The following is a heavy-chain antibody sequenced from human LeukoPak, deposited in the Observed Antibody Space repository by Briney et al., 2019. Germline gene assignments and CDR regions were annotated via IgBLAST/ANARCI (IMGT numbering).Heavy chain of an antibody. J-gene: IGHJ4*02. CDR1: GYTLTELF. CDR3: ATEVQLWLLY. D-gene: IGHD5-18*01. Sequence: ASVKVSCKVSGYTLTELFMHWVRQAPGKGLEWLGGFYTEEGETIYAQNLQGRVTMTKNTSTDTSYIKLSSLRSEDTAVYYCATEVQLWLLYWGQGTLVTVSS. V-gene: IGHV1-24*01. CDR2: FYTEEGET.